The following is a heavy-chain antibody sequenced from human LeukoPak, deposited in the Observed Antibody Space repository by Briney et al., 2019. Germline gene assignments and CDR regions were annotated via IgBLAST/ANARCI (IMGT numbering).Heavy chain of an antibody. V-gene: IGHV1-8*01. CDR3: ARGSIAANWFDP. Sequence: ASMKVSCKASGYTFTSYDINWVRQATGQGLEWMGWMNPNSGNTGYAQKFQGRVTMTRNTSISTAYMELSILRSEDTAVYYCARGSIAANWFDPWGQGTLVTVSS. D-gene: IGHD6-6*01. J-gene: IGHJ5*02. CDR1: GYTFTSYD. CDR2: MNPNSGNT.